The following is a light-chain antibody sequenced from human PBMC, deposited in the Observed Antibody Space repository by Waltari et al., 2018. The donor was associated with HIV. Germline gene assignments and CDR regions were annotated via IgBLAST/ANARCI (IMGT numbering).Light chain of an antibody. Sequence: AIQLTQSPSSLSASVGDRVTITYRASQGIRNALAWYQQKPGRPPKLLIYDASTLEGGVPSRFSGSFSGTDFNLTISNLQPEDSATYYCQQFRTYPRTFGQGATLEI. CDR1: QGIRNA. CDR3: QQFRTYPRT. CDR2: DAS. J-gene: IGKJ2*01. V-gene: IGKV1-13*02.